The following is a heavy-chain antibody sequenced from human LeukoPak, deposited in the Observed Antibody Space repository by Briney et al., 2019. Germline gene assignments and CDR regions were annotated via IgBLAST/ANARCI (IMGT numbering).Heavy chain of an antibody. CDR3: ARLSVRGVIINFDY. D-gene: IGHD3-10*01. CDR2: IYYSGST. Sequence: SETLSLTCTVSGGSISSYYWSWIRQPPGKGLEWIGYIYYSGSTNYNPSLKSRVTISVDTSKNQFSLKLSSVTAADTAVYYCARLSVRGVIINFDYWGQGTLVTVSS. J-gene: IGHJ4*02. V-gene: IGHV4-59*08. CDR1: GGSISSYY.